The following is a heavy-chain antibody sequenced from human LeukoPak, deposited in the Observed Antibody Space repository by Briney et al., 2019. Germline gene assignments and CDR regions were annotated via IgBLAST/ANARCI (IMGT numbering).Heavy chain of an antibody. V-gene: IGHV3-74*01. CDR2: INSDGRST. CDR1: GFTFDNYG. Sequence: PGGSLSLSCAASGFTFDNYGMTWVRQAPGKGLVWVSRINSDGRSTNYADSVQGRLSISRDNAENTLYLQMNSLRVEDTAVYYCVRGADTGYSSDSWGQGTLVTVSS. J-gene: IGHJ4*02. D-gene: IGHD3-9*01. CDR3: VRGADTGYSSDS.